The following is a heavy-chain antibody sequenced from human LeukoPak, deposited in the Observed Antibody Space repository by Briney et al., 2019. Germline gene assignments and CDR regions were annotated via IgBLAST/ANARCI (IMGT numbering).Heavy chain of an antibody. D-gene: IGHD3-10*01. J-gene: IGHJ2*01. CDR3: AREIYSITMVRGVNHWYFDL. CDR2: IYYSGST. Sequence: SETLSLTCTVSRGYVSSSRFYWNWIRQPPGKGLEWIGDIYYSGSTNYNPSLKSRVTISVDTSKNQFSLKLSSVTAADTAVYYCAREIYSITMVRGVNHWYFDLWGRGTLVTVSS. CDR1: RGYVSSSRFY. V-gene: IGHV4-61*01.